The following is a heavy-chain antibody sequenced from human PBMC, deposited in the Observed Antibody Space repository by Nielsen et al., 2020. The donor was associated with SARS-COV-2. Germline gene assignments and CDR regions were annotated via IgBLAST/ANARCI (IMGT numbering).Heavy chain of an antibody. J-gene: IGHJ4*02. CDR2: ISGSGGST. D-gene: IGHD1-26*01. Sequence: GESLKISCAASGFTFSSYAMSWVRQAPGKGLEWVSAISGSGGSTYYADSVKGRFTISRDNSKNTLYLQMNSLRAEDTAVYYCAKDGSSGPPIWGQGTLVTVSS. CDR1: GFTFSSYA. V-gene: IGHV3-23*01. CDR3: AKDGSSGPPI.